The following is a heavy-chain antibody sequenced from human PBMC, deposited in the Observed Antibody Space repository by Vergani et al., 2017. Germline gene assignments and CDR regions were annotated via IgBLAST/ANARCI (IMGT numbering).Heavy chain of an antibody. J-gene: IGHJ3*02. CDR3: ARGQLHYYGSGSYYGKKLNAFDI. V-gene: IGHV3-21*01. CDR2: ISSSSSYI. Sequence: VQLVESGGGVVQPGRSLRLSCAASGFTFDDYAMHWVRQAPGKGLEWVSGISSSSSYIYYADSVKGRFTISRDNAKNSLYLQMNSLRAEDTAVYYCARGQLHYYGSGSYYGKKLNAFDIWGQGTMVTVSS. CDR1: GFTFDDYA. D-gene: IGHD3-10*01.